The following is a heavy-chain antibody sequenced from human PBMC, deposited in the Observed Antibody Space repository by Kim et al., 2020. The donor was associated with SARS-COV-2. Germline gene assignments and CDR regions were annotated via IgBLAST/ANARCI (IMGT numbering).Heavy chain of an antibody. CDR1: GYTFTSYG. V-gene: IGHV1-18*01. D-gene: IGHD3-10*01. Sequence: ASVKVSCKASGYTFTSYGISWVRQAPGQGLEWMGWISAYNGNTNYAQKLQGRVTMTTDTSTSTAYMELRSLRSDDTAVYYCARAPYGSGSSYWIDYWGQGTLVTFSS. J-gene: IGHJ4*02. CDR2: ISAYNGNT. CDR3: ARAPYGSGSSYWIDY.